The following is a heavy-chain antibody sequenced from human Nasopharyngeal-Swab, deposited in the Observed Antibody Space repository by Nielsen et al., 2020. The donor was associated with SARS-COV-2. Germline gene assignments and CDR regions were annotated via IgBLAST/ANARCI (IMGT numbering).Heavy chain of an antibody. CDR1: GITFSNYA. CDR2: IFGSGSNT. Sequence: GESLKISCAASGITFSNYAMNWVRQAPGKGLEWVSTIFGSGSNTYYADSVKGRFTISRDNSKNTLYLQINSLRAEDTAVYYCAKDGLRGGMITFGEVIEYYLDFWGQGTLVTVSS. CDR3: AKDGLRGGMITFGEVIEYYLDF. D-gene: IGHD3-16*02. J-gene: IGHJ4*02. V-gene: IGHV3-23*01.